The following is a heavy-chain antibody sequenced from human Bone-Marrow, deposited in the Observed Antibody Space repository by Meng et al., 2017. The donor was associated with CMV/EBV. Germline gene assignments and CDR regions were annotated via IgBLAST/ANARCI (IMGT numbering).Heavy chain of an antibody. D-gene: IGHD4-17*01. Sequence: ASVKVSCKASGYTFTGYYMHWVRQAPGQGLEWMGWINPNSGGTNYAQKFQGRVTMTRDTSISTAYMELSRLRSDDTAVYYCAVQTQYGDYVHYWGQGTLVTVSS. CDR1: GYTFTGYY. CDR3: AVQTQYGDYVHY. J-gene: IGHJ4*02. V-gene: IGHV1-2*02. CDR2: INPNSGGT.